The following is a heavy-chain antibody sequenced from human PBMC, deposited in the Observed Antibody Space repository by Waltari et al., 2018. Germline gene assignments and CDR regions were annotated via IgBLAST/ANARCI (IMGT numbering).Heavy chain of an antibody. CDR3: ARGMEWEHGGYYYYYMDV. V-gene: IGHV4-31*03. J-gene: IGHJ6*03. D-gene: IGHD1-26*01. CDR1: GGSISSGGYY. Sequence: QVQLQESGPGLVKPSQTLSLTCTVSGGSISSGGYYWSWIRQHPGNGLEWMGYIYYSGSTYYNPSLNSRVTMSVDTSKNQFSLKLSSVTAADTAVYYCARGMEWEHGGYYYYYMDVWGKGTTVTVSS. CDR2: IYYSGST.